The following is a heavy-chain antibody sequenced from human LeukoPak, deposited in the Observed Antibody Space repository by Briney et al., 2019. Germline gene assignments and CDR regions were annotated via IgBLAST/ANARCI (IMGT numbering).Heavy chain of an antibody. V-gene: IGHV3-23*01. CDR1: GLTFTTYG. Sequence: GGSLRLSCSVSGLTFTTYGMHWLRQAPGKGLEWVSAISGSGGSTYYADSVKGRFTISRDNSKNTLYLQMNSLRAEDTAVYYCAKVDGDVDYWGQGTLVTVSS. J-gene: IGHJ4*02. CDR2: ISGSGGST. D-gene: IGHD7-27*01. CDR3: AKVDGDVDY.